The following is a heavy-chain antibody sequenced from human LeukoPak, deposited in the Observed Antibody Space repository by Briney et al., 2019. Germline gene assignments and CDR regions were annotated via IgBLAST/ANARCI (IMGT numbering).Heavy chain of an antibody. V-gene: IGHV5-51*01. J-gene: IGHJ5*02. Sequence: GESLKISCKGSGYSFTSYWIGWVRQMPGKGLEWMGIIYPGDSDTRYSPSFQGQVTISADKSISTAYLQWSSLRASDTARYYCARRTFLSGFDPWGQGTLVTVSS. CDR2: IYPGDSDT. D-gene: IGHD3-16*01. CDR1: GYSFTSYW. CDR3: ARRTFLSGFDP.